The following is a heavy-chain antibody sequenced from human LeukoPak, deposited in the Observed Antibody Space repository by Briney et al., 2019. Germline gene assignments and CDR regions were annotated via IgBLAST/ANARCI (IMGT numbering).Heavy chain of an antibody. V-gene: IGHV3-21*01. D-gene: IGHD3-10*01. CDR2: ISSSSSYI. CDR3: ARGWFGELFPDY. J-gene: IGHJ4*02. CDR1: GFTFSSYS. Sequence: GGTLGLSRAASGFTFSSYSMNCVRQAPGKGLEWVSSISSSSSYIYYADSVKGRFTISRDNAKNSLYLQMNSLRAEDTAVYYCARGWFGELFPDYWGQGTLVTVSS.